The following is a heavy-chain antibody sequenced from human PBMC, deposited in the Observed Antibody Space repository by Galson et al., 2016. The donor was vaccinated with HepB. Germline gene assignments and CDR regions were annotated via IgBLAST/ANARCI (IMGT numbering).Heavy chain of an antibody. D-gene: IGHD5-18*01. V-gene: IGHV3-7*01. Sequence: SLRLSCAASGFTFSTYWMSWVRQAPGKGLEWVANIKPDGSKEYYVDSVKGRFTISRDNAKSSLFLQMNSLGAEDTAVYYCALGDRGANYGLGYWGQGTLVTVSS. CDR3: ALGDRGANYGLGY. CDR1: GFTFSTYW. J-gene: IGHJ4*02. CDR2: IKPDGSKE.